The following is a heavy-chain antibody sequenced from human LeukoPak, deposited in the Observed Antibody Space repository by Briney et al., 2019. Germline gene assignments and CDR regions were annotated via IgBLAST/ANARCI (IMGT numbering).Heavy chain of an antibody. CDR2: INPNSGGT. CDR3: ARVYDFWSGYSGDY. CDR1: GYTFTGYY. J-gene: IGHJ4*02. V-gene: IGHV1-2*02. Sequence: GESLKISCKASGYTFTGYYMHWVRQAPGQGLEWMGWINPNSGGTNYAQKFQGRVTMTRDTSISTAYMELSRLRSDDTPVYYCARVYDFWSGYSGDYWGQGTLVTVSS. D-gene: IGHD3-3*01.